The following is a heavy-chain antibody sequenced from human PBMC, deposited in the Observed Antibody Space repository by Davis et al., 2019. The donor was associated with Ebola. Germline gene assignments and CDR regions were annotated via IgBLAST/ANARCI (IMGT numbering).Heavy chain of an antibody. J-gene: IGHJ4*02. CDR3: ARGTRVIGSTRGATDY. CDR2: INPNSGVT. V-gene: IGHV1-2*04. D-gene: IGHD1-1*01. CDR1: GYTFTDYY. Sequence: AASVQVSCKASGYTFTDYYMQWVRQAPGQGLEWMGWINPNSGVTNYAQKFQDWVTMTRDTSINTADMELSRLRSDDTAVFYCARGTRVIGSTRGATDYWGQGTLVTVSS.